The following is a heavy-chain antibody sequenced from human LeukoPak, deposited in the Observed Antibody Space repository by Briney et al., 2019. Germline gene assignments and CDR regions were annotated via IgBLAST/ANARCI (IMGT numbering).Heavy chain of an antibody. Sequence: GGSLRLSCAASGFTFSSYGMHWVRQAPGKGLEWVAVISYDGSNKYYADSVKGRFTISRDNSKNTLYLQMNSLRAEDTAVYYCAKAKSIQPWESFDYWGQGTLVTVSS. CDR3: AKAKSIQPWESFDY. V-gene: IGHV3-30*18. CDR1: GFTFSSYG. CDR2: ISYDGSNK. J-gene: IGHJ4*02. D-gene: IGHD5-18*01.